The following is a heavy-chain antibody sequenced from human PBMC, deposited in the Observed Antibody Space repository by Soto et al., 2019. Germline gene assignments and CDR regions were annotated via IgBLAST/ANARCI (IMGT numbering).Heavy chain of an antibody. CDR3: TVGEMIPRLFDP. CDR1: GFTLSNYA. J-gene: IGHJ5*02. CDR2: ISGSGGNT. V-gene: IGHV3-23*01. Sequence: PGGSLRLSCAASGFTLSNYAMSWVRQAPGKGLDWVSSISGSGGNTYYADSVKGRFTISRDNSKSTLYLHMNSLRVEDTAVYYCTVGEMIPRLFDPWGQGTQVTVSS. D-gene: IGHD3-10*01.